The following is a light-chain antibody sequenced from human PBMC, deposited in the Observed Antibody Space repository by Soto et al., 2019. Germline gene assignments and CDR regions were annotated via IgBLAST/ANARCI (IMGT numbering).Light chain of an antibody. CDR3: QQYESSPLT. CDR2: RAS. CDR1: QSVSSAL. V-gene: IGKV3-20*01. J-gene: IGKJ4*01. Sequence: EIVLTQSPDTLSLSPGERATLSCRASQSVSSALLAWYQQKPGQAPRLLFYRASTRATGIPDRFTGSGSGTDFTLTISRLEPEDFAVYYCQQYESSPLTFGGGTKEEIK.